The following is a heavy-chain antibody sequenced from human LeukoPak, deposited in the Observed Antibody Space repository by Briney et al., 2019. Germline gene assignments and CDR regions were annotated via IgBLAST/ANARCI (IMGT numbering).Heavy chain of an antibody. D-gene: IGHD7-27*01. V-gene: IGHV4-59*12. CDR1: GGSISGYY. Sequence: SETLSLTCTVSGGSISGYYWSWIREPPGKGLEWIGYVYYSGSTNYNPSLKSRVTISVDSSKSQFSLKLNSVTAADTAVYYCARIGELGLDYWGQGILVTVSS. J-gene: IGHJ4*02. CDR2: VYYSGST. CDR3: ARIGELGLDY.